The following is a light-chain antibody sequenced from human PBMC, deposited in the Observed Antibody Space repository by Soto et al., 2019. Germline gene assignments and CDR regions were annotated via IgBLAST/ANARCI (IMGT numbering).Light chain of an antibody. CDR2: AAS. Sequence: DIQLTQSPSFLSASVGDRVTITCRASQGISSYLAWHQQKPGKAPKLLIYAASTLQSGVPSRFSGSGSGTEFTLTISSLQPEDFATYYCQQLGTFGQGTKVEIK. CDR3: QQLGT. J-gene: IGKJ1*01. V-gene: IGKV1-9*01. CDR1: QGISSY.